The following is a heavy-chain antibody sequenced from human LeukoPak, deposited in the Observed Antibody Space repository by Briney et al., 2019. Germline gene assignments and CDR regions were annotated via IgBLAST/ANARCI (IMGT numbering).Heavy chain of an antibody. CDR2: ISYGGNNK. CDR3: EGVAVSGIY. J-gene: IGHJ4*02. CDR1: GFTFSSYA. D-gene: IGHD6-19*01. V-gene: IGHV3-30*09. Sequence: GGSLRLSCAASGFTFSSYAMHWVRQAPGKGLEWVAVISYGGNNKYYADSVKGRFAISRDNSKNTLYLQMNSLRAEDTAVYYCEGVAVSGIYWGQGTLVTVSS.